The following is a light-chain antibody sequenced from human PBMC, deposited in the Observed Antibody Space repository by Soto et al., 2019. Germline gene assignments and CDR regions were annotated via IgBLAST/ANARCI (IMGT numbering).Light chain of an antibody. J-gene: IGLJ1*01. CDR1: SSDVGRYNY. CDR2: EVS. Sequence: QSALTQPPSASGSPGQSVTISCTGTSSDVGRYNYISWYQQRPGKAPKLIIYEVSKRPSGVPDRLSGSKSGNTASLTISGLQSEDEADYYCCSFAGNYIYVFGTGTKVTVL. V-gene: IGLV2-8*01. CDR3: CSFAGNYIYV.